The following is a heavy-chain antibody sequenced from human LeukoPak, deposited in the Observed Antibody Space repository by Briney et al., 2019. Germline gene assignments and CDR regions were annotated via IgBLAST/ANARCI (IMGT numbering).Heavy chain of an antibody. J-gene: IGHJ6*02. CDR3: ARSYYLDSINSNPGMDV. Sequence: SETLSLTCTVSGGSISTYYWSWIRQPPGKGLDWIGYIYNSGSTNYNPSLRSRITISVDTSKNQFSLKLTSVTAADTAMYYCARSYYLDSINSNPGMDVWGQGTTVTVSS. D-gene: IGHD3-22*01. V-gene: IGHV4-59*01. CDR2: IYNSGST. CDR1: GGSISTYY.